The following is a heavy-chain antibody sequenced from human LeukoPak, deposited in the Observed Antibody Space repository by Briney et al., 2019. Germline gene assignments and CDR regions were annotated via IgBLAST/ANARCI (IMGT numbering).Heavy chain of an antibody. CDR2: IYYSGST. CDR3: ARDRTGYSYGFNWFDP. CDR1: GGSFSGYY. D-gene: IGHD5-18*01. J-gene: IGHJ5*02. V-gene: IGHV4-31*11. Sequence: NPSETLSLTCAVYGGSFSGYYWSWIRQHPGKGLEWIGYIYYSGSTYYNPSLKSRVTISVDTSKNQFSLKLSSVTAADTAVYYCARDRTGYSYGFNWFDPWGQGTLVTVSS.